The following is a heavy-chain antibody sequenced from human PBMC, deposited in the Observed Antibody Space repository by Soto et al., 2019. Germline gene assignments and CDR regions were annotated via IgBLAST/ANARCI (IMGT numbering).Heavy chain of an antibody. CDR1: GGSISSYY. CDR2: IYYSGST. CDR3: ARVGVVVAATPYFDY. Sequence: PSETLSLTCTVSGGSISSYYWSWIRQPPGEGLEWIGYIYYSGSTNYNPSLKSRVTISVDTSKNQFSLKLSSVTAADTAVYYCARVGVVVAATPYFDYWGQGTLVTVSS. D-gene: IGHD2-15*01. J-gene: IGHJ4*02. V-gene: IGHV4-59*01.